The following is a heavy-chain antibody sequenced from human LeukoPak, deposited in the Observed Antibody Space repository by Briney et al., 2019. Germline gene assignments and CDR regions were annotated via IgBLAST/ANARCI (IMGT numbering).Heavy chain of an antibody. J-gene: IGHJ6*02. CDR1: GYTFTSYD. CDR3: ARVGYCSSTSCYYYYYGMDV. Sequence: ASVKVSCKASGYTFTSYDINWVRQATGQGLEWMGWMNPNSGNTGYAQKFQGRVTMTRDTSISTAYMELSRLRSDDTAVYYCARVGYCSSTSCYYYYYGMDVWGQGTTVTVSS. V-gene: IGHV1-8*01. D-gene: IGHD2-2*01. CDR2: MNPNSGNT.